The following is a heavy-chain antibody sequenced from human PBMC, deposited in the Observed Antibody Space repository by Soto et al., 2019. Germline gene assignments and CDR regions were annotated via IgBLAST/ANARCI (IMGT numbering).Heavy chain of an antibody. CDR2: MFHSGGT. CDR3: ATRPTYGPS. J-gene: IGHJ5*02. V-gene: IGHV4-4*02. Sequence: QVQLQESGPGLVKPSGTLSLTCVVSGDSINDWWWSWVRQPPGKGLEWIGEMFHSGGTNYNPSLESRVTISIDQSKNQLSLKFTSVTAADTAGYYCATRPTYGPSWGQGTLVTVSS. D-gene: IGHD2-8*01. CDR1: GDSINDWW.